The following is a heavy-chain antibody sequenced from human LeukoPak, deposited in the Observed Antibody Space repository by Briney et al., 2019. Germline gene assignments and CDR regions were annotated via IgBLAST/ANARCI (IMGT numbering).Heavy chain of an antibody. V-gene: IGHV4-59*01. CDR2: IYYSGST. CDR1: GGSISTYY. Sequence: SESLSLTCTVSGGSISTYYWTWIRQPPGKGLEWIGYIYYSGSTKYNASLKSRVTISVDTSKNQFSLKLSSVTAADTAVYYCARGQNYYDSSGYLDFWGQGTLVTVSS. CDR3: ARGQNYYDSSGYLDF. J-gene: IGHJ4*02. D-gene: IGHD3-22*01.